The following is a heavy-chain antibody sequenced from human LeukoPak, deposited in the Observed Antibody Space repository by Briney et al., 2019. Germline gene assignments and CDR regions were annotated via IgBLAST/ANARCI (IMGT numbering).Heavy chain of an antibody. CDR2: IRQDGSEK. Sequence: GGSLRLSCAASGFTFSSYGMHWVRQAPGKGLEWVANIRQDGSEKYSVDSVKGRFTISRDNAKNSLHLQMNSLRAEDTAVYYCARGRSIDYWGQGTLVTVSS. CDR1: GFTFSSYG. V-gene: IGHV3-7*05. D-gene: IGHD1-26*01. J-gene: IGHJ4*02. CDR3: ARGRSIDY.